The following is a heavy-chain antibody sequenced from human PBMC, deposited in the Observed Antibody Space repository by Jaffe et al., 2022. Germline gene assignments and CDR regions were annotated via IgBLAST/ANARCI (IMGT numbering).Heavy chain of an antibody. J-gene: IGHJ5*02. CDR2: INSDGSST. V-gene: IGHV3-74*01. D-gene: IGHD3-3*01. Sequence: EVQLVESGGGLVQPGGSLRLSCAASGFTFSSYWMHWVRQAPGKGLVWVSRINSDGSSTSYADSVKGRFTISRDNAKNTLYLQMNSLRAEDTAVYYCARVGDDFWSGYQVSNWFDPWGQGTLVTVSS. CDR3: ARVGDDFWSGYQVSNWFDP. CDR1: GFTFSSYW.